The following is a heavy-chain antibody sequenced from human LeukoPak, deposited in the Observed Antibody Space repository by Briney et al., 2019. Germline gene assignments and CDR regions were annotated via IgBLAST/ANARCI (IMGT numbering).Heavy chain of an antibody. J-gene: IGHJ4*02. CDR2: IYHSGST. CDR1: GGSISSGGYS. CDR3: ARYWGPYDNSGAYFDY. D-gene: IGHD3-22*01. Sequence: SETLSLTCAVSGGSISSGGYSWSWIRQPPGKGLEWIGYIYHSGSTYYNPSLKSRVTISVDTSKNQFSLKLSSVTAADTAMYYCARYWGPYDNSGAYFDYWGQGTLVTVSS. V-gene: IGHV4-30-2*01.